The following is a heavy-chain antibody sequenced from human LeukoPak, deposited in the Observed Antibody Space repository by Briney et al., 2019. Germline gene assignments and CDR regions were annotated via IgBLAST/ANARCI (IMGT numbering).Heavy chain of an antibody. V-gene: IGHV1-24*01. CDR3: ATVSFGESSSSGFDY. D-gene: IGHD3-10*01. J-gene: IGHJ4*02. Sequence: ASVKVSCKVSGYTLTELSMHWVRQAPGKGLEWMEGFDPEDGETIYAQKFQGRVTMTEDTSTDTAYMELSSLRSEDTAVYYCATVSFGESSSSGFDYWGQGTLVTVSS. CDR2: FDPEDGET. CDR1: GYTLTELS.